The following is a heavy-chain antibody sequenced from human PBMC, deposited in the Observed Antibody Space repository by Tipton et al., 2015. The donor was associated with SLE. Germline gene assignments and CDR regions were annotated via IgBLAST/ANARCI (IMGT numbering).Heavy chain of an antibody. CDR3: ARRYYYDSNGYYGVYYFDY. Sequence: SLRLSCAASGFPFSSYWMSWVRQAPGKGLEWVANINQDGSEKYYVDSVKGRFTISRDNAKNSLYLQMNSLRAEDTAVYYCARRYYYDSNGYYGVYYFDYWGQRTLVTVSS. J-gene: IGHJ4*02. V-gene: IGHV3-7*01. D-gene: IGHD3-22*01. CDR1: GFPFSSYW. CDR2: INQDGSEK.